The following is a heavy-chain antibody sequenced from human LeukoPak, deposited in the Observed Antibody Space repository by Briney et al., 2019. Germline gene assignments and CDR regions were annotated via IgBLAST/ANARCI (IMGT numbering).Heavy chain of an antibody. D-gene: IGHD3-3*01. V-gene: IGHV3-9*01. CDR3: ATGGRPRSYYDFWSGPYPYYFDY. CDR2: ISWNRGSI. Sequence: GGSLRLSCAASGFTFDDYAMHWVRQAPGKGLEWVSGISWNRGSIGYADSVKGRFTISRDNAKNSLYLQMNSLRAEDTALYYCATGGRPRSYYDFWSGPYPYYFDYWGQGTLVTVSS. J-gene: IGHJ4*02. CDR1: GFTFDDYA.